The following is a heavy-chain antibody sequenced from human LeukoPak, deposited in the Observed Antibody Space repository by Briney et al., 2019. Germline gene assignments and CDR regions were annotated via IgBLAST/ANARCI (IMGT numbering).Heavy chain of an antibody. CDR3: ARQGDSSSFWFDP. J-gene: IGHJ5*02. Sequence: SVKVSCKASGGTFSSYAISCVRQAPGQGLEWMGGIIPIFGTANYAQKFQGRVTITADKSTSTAYMELSSLRSEDTAVYYCARQGDSSSFWFDPWGQGTLVTVSS. D-gene: IGHD6-6*01. CDR2: IIPIFGTA. V-gene: IGHV1-69*06. CDR1: GGTFSSYA.